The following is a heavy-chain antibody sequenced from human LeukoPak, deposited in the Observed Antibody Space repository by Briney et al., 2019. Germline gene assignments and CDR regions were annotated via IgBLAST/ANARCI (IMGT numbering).Heavy chain of an antibody. D-gene: IGHD6-13*01. CDR2: IYTSGST. Sequence: SETLSLTCTVSGGSISSYYWSWIREPAGKGLEWIGRIYTSGSTNYNPSLKSRVTMSVGTSKNQFSLKLRSVAAADTAVYYCARAPGIAAAGPGGFDYWGQGTLVTVSS. J-gene: IGHJ4*02. V-gene: IGHV4-4*07. CDR1: GGSISSYY. CDR3: ARAPGIAAAGPGGFDY.